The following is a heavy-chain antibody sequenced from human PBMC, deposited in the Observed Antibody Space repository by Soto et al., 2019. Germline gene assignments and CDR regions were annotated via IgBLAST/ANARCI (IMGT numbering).Heavy chain of an antibody. Sequence: ASVKVSCKASGGTFSSYAISWVRQAPGQGLEWMGGIIPIFGTANYAQKFQGRVTITADKSTSTAYMELSSLRSEDTAVYYCARPGADIVVVPADKGYYYYGMDVWGQGNTAPVSS. V-gene: IGHV1-69*06. J-gene: IGHJ6*02. CDR3: ARPGADIVVVPADKGYYYYGMDV. CDR1: GGTFSSYA. D-gene: IGHD2-2*01. CDR2: IIPIFGTA.